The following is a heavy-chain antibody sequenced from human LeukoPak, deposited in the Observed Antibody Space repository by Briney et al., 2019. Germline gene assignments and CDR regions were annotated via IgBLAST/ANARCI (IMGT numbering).Heavy chain of an antibody. J-gene: IGHJ4*02. CDR1: GFTFSSYA. D-gene: IGHD3-22*01. CDR3: AKVDTMIVVVITTVGFDY. V-gene: IGHV3-23*01. Sequence: GGSLRLSCAASGFTFSSYAMSWVRQAPGNGLEWVSAISGSGGSTYYADSVKGRFTISRDNSKNTLYLQMNSLRAEDTAVYYCAKVDTMIVVVITTVGFDYWGQGTLVTVSS. CDR2: ISGSGGST.